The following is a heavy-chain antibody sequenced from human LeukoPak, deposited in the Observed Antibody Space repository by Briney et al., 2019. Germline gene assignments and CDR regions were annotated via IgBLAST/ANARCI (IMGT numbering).Heavy chain of an antibody. J-gene: IGHJ4*02. CDR2: ISSSGSTI. D-gene: IGHD3-16*02. CDR1: GFTFSDYY. Sequence: GGSLRLSCAASGFTFSDYYMSWIRRAPGKGLEWVSYISSSGSTIYYADSVKGRFTISRDNAKNSLYLQMNSLRAEDTAVYYCAPIYDYVWGSYRPAYWGQGTLVTVSS. V-gene: IGHV3-11*04. CDR3: APIYDYVWGSYRPAY.